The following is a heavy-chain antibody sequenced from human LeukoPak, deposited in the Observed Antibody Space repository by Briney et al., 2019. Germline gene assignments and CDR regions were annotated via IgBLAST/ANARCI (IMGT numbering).Heavy chain of an antibody. CDR1: GGSISSSHYY. J-gene: IGHJ5*02. D-gene: IGHD2-2*01. CDR3: AREGAAYCSSTTCPYNWFDP. CDR2: VYYSGGT. V-gene: IGHV4-39*02. Sequence: SETLSLTCTVSGGSISSSHYYWGWIRQPPGKGLEWIGCVYYSGGTYYNPSLKSRVTISVDTSKNQFSLKLSSVTAADTAVYYCAREGAAYCSSTTCPYNWFDPWGQGALVTVSS.